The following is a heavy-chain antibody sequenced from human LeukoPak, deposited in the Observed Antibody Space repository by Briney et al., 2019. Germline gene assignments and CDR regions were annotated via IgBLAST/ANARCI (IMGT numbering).Heavy chain of an antibody. Sequence: GGSLRLSSAASGFTFSSYSMEWVRQAQGKGLEWVSSISSSSSYIYYADSVKGRFTISRDNAKNPLYLQMDSLRAEDTAVYYCARGIDDYGDLRLDYWGQGTLVTVSS. V-gene: IGHV3-21*01. CDR1: GFTFSSYS. D-gene: IGHD4-17*01. J-gene: IGHJ4*02. CDR2: ISSSSSYI. CDR3: ARGIDDYGDLRLDY.